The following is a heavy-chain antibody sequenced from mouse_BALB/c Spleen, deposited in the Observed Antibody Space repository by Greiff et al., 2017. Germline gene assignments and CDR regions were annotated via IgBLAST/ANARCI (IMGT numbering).Heavy chain of an antibody. CDR3: TIYYGNYGYAMDY. CDR1: GYTFTSYW. V-gene: IGHV1-69*02. CDR2: IYPSDSYT. J-gene: IGHJ4*01. D-gene: IGHD2-1*01. Sequence: VQLQQPGAELVRPGASVKLSCKASGYTFTSYWINWVKQRPGQGREWIGNIYPSDSYTNYNQKFKDKATLTVDKSSSTAYMQLSSPTSEDSAVYYCTIYYGNYGYAMDYWGQGTSVTVSS.